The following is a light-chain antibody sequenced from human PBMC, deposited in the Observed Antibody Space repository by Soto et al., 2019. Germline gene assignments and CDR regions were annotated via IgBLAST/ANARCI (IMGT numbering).Light chain of an antibody. CDR3: QQYGNLPLT. J-gene: IGKJ4*01. CDR2: DAS. Sequence: DIQMTQSPSSLSASVGDRVTITCQASQDIGNYLTWYQQRLGKAPKLLIYDASNLETGVPSRFSGSGSGTDFTFTISSLQPEDFATYYCQQYGNLPLTFGGGTKVETK. CDR1: QDIGNY. V-gene: IGKV1-33*01.